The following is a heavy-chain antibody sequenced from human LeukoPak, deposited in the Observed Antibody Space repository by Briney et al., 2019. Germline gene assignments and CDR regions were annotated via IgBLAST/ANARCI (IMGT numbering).Heavy chain of an antibody. CDR1: GFTFSSYE. Sequence: GGSLRLSCAASGFTFSSYEMNWVRQAPGEGLEWVSYISSSGSTIYYADSVKGRFTISRDNAKNSLYLQMNSLRAEDTAVYYCARQYCSGGSCGLDYWGQGTLVTVSS. D-gene: IGHD2-15*01. CDR3: ARQYCSGGSCGLDY. CDR2: ISSSGSTI. V-gene: IGHV3-48*03. J-gene: IGHJ4*02.